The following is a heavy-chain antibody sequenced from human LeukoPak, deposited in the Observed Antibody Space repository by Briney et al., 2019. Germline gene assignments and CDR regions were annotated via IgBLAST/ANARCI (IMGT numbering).Heavy chain of an antibody. Sequence: SGPTLVKPTQTLTLTCTFSGFSLSTSGVGVGWIRQPPGKALEWLALIYWNDDKRYRPSLKSRLTITKDTSKNQVVLTMTNMDPVDIATYYCARFPLDSSSWWGPTDAFDIWGQGTMVTVSS. J-gene: IGHJ3*02. CDR1: GFSLSTSGVG. V-gene: IGHV2-5*01. D-gene: IGHD6-13*01. CDR2: IYWNDDK. CDR3: ARFPLDSSSWWGPTDAFDI.